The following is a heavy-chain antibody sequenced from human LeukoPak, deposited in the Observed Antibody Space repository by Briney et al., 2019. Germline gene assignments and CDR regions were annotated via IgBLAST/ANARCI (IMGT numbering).Heavy chain of an antibody. D-gene: IGHD3-9*01. CDR1: GYTISGVT. CDR3: ARAEDIVKGYYMGN. J-gene: IGHJ4*03. Sequence: ASVSPSPKVSGYTISGVTTDCLLQAPGQGLEWMGWINPNSGGTNYAQKFQGRVTMTRDTSISTAYMELSRLRSDDTAVYYCARAEDIVKGYYMGNWGQGTLVTVSS. CDR2: INPNSGGT. V-gene: IGHV1-2*02.